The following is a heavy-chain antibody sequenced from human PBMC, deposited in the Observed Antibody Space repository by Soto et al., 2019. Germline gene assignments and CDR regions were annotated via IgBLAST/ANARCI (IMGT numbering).Heavy chain of an antibody. CDR2: IYSSGST. D-gene: IGHD3-3*01. CDR3: ARGQRFSDWFDP. J-gene: IGHJ5*02. Sequence: PSETLSLTCTVTGGTISGYYWTWIRQSAGGGLEWIGRIYSSGSTNYNPSLKSRVTISLDTSMNHFSLRLSSVTAADTAVYYCARGQRFSDWFDPWGQGTLVPVSS. CDR1: GGTISGYY. V-gene: IGHV4-4*07.